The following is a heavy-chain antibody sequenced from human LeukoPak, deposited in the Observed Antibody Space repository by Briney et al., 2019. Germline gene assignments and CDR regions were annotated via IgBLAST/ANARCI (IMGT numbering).Heavy chain of an antibody. CDR2: IYYSGST. CDR3: ARHYSAAEWFDP. D-gene: IGHD6-13*01. Sequence: PSETLSLTCTVSGGSISSYYWSWIRQPPGKGLEWIGYIYYSGSTNYNPSLKSRVTISVDTSKNQFSLKLSSVTAADTAVHYCARHYSAAEWFDPWGQGTLVTVSS. J-gene: IGHJ5*02. CDR1: GGSISSYY. V-gene: IGHV4-59*08.